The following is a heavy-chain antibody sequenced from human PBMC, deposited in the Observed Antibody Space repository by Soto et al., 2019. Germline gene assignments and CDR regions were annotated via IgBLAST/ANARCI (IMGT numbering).Heavy chain of an antibody. V-gene: IGHV3-7*01. CDR2: IKEDGSQK. CDR3: AKEVTYYYDTDAFDI. CDR1: GFSFSMYW. D-gene: IGHD3-22*01. J-gene: IGHJ3*02. Sequence: GGSLRLSCAASGFSFSMYWMSWVRQAPGKGLEWVANIKEDGSQKYYVDSVKGRFTISRDNAKNSLYLQMNSLRAEDTAVYYCAKEVTYYYDTDAFDIWGQGTMVTVSS.